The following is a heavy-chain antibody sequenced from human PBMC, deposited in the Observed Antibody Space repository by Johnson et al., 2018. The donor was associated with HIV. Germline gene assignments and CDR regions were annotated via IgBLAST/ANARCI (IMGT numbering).Heavy chain of an antibody. CDR2: ISSSGSTI. J-gene: IGHJ3*02. D-gene: IGHD7-27*01. V-gene: IGHV3-11*04. CDR1: GFTFSDYY. Sequence: QMLLVESGGGLVKPGGSLRLSCSASGFTFSDYYITWIRQAPGKGLEWISYISSSGSTIYYADSVKGRFTSSRDNSKNSLYLQMSSLRVEDTVVYYCARGSGVGAFDIWGQGTMVTVSS. CDR3: ARGSGVGAFDI.